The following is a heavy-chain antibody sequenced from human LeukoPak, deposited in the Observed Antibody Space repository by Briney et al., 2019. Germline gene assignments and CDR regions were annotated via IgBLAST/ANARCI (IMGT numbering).Heavy chain of an antibody. CDR3: ARISSSWYTPRWFDP. V-gene: IGHV4-34*01. Sequence: SETLSLTCAVYGGSFSGYYWSWIRQPPGKGLEWIGEINHSGSTNYNPSLKSRVTISVDTSKNQFPLKLSSVTAADTAVYYCARISSSWYTPRWFDPWGQGTLVTVSS. CDR1: GGSFSGYY. CDR2: INHSGST. J-gene: IGHJ5*02. D-gene: IGHD6-13*01.